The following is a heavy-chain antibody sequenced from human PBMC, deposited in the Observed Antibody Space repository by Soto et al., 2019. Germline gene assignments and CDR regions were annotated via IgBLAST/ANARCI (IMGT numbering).Heavy chain of an antibody. V-gene: IGHV1-69*01. Sequence: QVQLVQSGAEVKKPGSSVKVSCKASGGTFSSYAISWVRQAPGQGLEWMGGIIPIFGTANYAQKFQGRVKMTADESTSTAYMELSSLRSEDTAVYYCARARGVLRFLEWLFNDAFDIWGQGTMVTVSS. CDR2: IIPIFGTA. D-gene: IGHD3-3*01. CDR3: ARARGVLRFLEWLFNDAFDI. J-gene: IGHJ3*02. CDR1: GGTFSSYA.